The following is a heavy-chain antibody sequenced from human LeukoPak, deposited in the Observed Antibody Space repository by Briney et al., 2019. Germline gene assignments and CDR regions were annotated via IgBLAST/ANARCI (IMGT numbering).Heavy chain of an antibody. CDR3: ARDLSTVTTRRAFDY. Sequence: SETLSLTCTVSGDSVTSGYYYWNWIRQPPGKGLEWIGYIYYNGNTNYKPSLKSRVTISLDTSKNQFSLNLSSVTAADTAVYFCARDLSTVTTRRAFDYWGQGTLVTVSS. J-gene: IGHJ4*02. V-gene: IGHV4-61*01. CDR1: GDSVTSGYYY. D-gene: IGHD4-17*01. CDR2: IYYNGNT.